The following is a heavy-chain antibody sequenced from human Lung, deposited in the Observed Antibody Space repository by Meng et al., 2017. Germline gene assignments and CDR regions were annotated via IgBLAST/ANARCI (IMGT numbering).Heavy chain of an antibody. CDR3: ARGPTTMAHDFDY. Sequence: SETLSPTCVVSGGSFSDYYWSWIRQPPGKGLEWIGEINHSGSTNYNPSLESRATISVDTSRNNLSLKLSSVTAADSAVYYCARGPTTMAHDFDYWGQGTLVTVSS. CDR2: INHSGST. D-gene: IGHD4-11*01. J-gene: IGHJ4*02. V-gene: IGHV4-34*01. CDR1: GGSFSDYY.